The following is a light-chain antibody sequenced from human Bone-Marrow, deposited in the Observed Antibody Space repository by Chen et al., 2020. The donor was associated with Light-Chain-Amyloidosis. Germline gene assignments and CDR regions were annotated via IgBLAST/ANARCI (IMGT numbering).Light chain of an antibody. V-gene: IGLV3-21*02. J-gene: IGLJ3*02. CDR2: DDS. Sequence: SYVPTQPSSVSVAPGQTPTLACGGNNIGSTSVHWYQQTAGPAPLLVVYDDSDRPSGIPERLSGSNSGNTATLTSRVEDGDEADYYCQVWDRSSDRPVFGGGTKLTVL. CDR3: QVWDRSSDRPV. CDR1: NIGSTS.